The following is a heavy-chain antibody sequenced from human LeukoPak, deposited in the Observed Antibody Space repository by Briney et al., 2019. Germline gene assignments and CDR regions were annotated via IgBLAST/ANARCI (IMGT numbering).Heavy chain of an antibody. CDR1: GDSLSSHY. V-gene: IGHV4-59*08. Sequence: KPSETLSLTCTVSGDSLSSHYWSWIRQPPGKGLEWIGYIYGSGSTHYDPSLRSRVTISEDTSKNQFSLKLTSVTAADTAVYYCARTVGWYSHDSWGQGTLVTVSS. CDR3: ARTVGWYSHDS. CDR2: IYGSGST. J-gene: IGHJ4*02. D-gene: IGHD6-19*01.